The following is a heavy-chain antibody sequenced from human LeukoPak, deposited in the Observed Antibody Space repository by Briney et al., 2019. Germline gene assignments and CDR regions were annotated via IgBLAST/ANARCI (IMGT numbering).Heavy chain of an antibody. D-gene: IGHD6-19*01. CDR1: GYIFSSFA. CDR2: ISAYNGNT. Sequence: ASVKVSCKASGYIFSSFAITWVRQAPGQGLEWMGWISAYNGNTNYAQKLQGRVTMTTDTSTSTAYMELRSLRSDDTAVYYCARVGAVAGISDYWGQGTLVTVSS. CDR3: ARVGAVAGISDY. V-gene: IGHV1-18*01. J-gene: IGHJ4*02.